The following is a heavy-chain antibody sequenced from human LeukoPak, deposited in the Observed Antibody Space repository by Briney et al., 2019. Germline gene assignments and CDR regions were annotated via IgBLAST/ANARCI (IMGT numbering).Heavy chain of an antibody. Sequence: GGSLRLSCAASGFTFSSYAMSWVRQAPGKGLEWVSAISGSGGSTYYADSVKGRFTISRDNSKNTLYLQMNSLRAEDTAIYYCAKDDRYRGYFDYWGQGTLVTVSS. D-gene: IGHD1-26*01. CDR3: AKDDRYRGYFDY. V-gene: IGHV3-23*01. CDR2: ISGSGGST. J-gene: IGHJ4*02. CDR1: GFTFSSYA.